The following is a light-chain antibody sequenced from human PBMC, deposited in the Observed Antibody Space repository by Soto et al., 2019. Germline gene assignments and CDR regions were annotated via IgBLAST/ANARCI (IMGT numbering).Light chain of an antibody. Sequence: QSALTQPASVSGSPGQSITISCTGTNSDVGGYNSVSWYQQHPGKVPKIMIYDVNIRPSGVPDRFSGSKSGNTASLTISGLQAEDEADYYCSSYTSITALVFGTGTQLTVL. J-gene: IGLJ7*01. CDR3: SSYTSITALV. V-gene: IGLV2-14*01. CDR2: DVN. CDR1: NSDVGGYNS.